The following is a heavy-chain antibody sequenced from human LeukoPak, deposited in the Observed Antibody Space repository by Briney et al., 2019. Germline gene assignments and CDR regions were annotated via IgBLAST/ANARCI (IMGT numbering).Heavy chain of an antibody. V-gene: IGHV3-23*01. D-gene: IGHD1-26*01. CDR3: AKDLAGSGSYSFDY. Sequence: GGPVRLSCAASGFTFSNYAMNWVRQAPGRGLEWVSAISGSGGSTYYADSVKGRFTISRDNSKNTLYLQMNSLRAEDTAVYYCAKDLAGSGSYSFDYWGQGTLVTVSS. CDR2: ISGSGGST. J-gene: IGHJ4*02. CDR1: GFTFSNYA.